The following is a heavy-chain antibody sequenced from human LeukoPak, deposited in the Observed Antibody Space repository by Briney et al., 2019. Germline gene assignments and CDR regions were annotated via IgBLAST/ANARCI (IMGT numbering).Heavy chain of an antibody. CDR3: ARGNGDYEGGLDY. D-gene: IGHD4-17*01. J-gene: IGHJ4*02. V-gene: IGHV3-74*01. CDR2: INSDGSST. Sequence: GGSLRLSCAASGFTFSSYWMHLVRQAPGKGLVWVSRINSDGSSTSYADSVKGRFTISRDNAKNTLYLQMNSLRAEDTAVYHCARGNGDYEGGLDYWGQGTLVTVSS. CDR1: GFTFSSYW.